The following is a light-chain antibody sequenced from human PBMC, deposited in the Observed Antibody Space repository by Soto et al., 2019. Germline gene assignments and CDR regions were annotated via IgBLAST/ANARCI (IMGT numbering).Light chain of an antibody. CDR2: NNN. CDR3: ETWDDSLNGPV. CDR1: SSNIGSNP. Sequence: QSALTQPPSASGTPGQRVSISCSGSSSNIGSNPVNWYQQLPGTAPKLLIYNNNLRPSGVPDRFSGSKSGTSASLAISGLQSEDEDDFYCETWDDSLNGPVFGGGTKLTVL. J-gene: IGLJ3*02. V-gene: IGLV1-44*01.